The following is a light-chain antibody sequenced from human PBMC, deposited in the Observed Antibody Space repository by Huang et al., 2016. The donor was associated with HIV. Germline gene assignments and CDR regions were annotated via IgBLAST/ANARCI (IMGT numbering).Light chain of an antibody. V-gene: IGKV3-11*01. Sequence: EIVLTQSPATLSLSPGEGATLSCRASQSIGSSLAWYQQRPGQGPRLLIYDASIRATGIPARFSGRGSGTDCTLTISSLEPEDFAVYYCQQRNNWPPWTFGQGTKVELK. J-gene: IGKJ1*01. CDR1: QSIGSS. CDR3: QQRNNWPPWT. CDR2: DAS.